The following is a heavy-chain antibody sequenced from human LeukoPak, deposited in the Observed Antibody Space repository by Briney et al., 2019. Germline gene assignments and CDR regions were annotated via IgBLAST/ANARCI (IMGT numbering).Heavy chain of an antibody. D-gene: IGHD2-8*01. J-gene: IGHJ4*02. CDR3: ARGWGTHGFDF. CDR2: INYSGST. Sequence: PSETLSRTCAVYGGSFSGYYWSWIRQPPGKGLEWIGDINYSGSTNYNPSLESRVTISVDTSKNQFSLKLRAVTAADTAVYYCARGWGTHGFDFWGQGALVTVSS. V-gene: IGHV4-34*01. CDR1: GGSFSGYY.